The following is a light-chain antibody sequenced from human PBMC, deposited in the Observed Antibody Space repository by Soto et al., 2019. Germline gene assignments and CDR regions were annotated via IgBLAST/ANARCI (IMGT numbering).Light chain of an antibody. J-gene: IGKJ1*01. CDR2: DAS. CDR3: QKRSNWPRK. V-gene: IGKV3-11*01. Sequence: EIVLTQSPATLSLSPLEIATLSFRASQSVSSYLAWYQQKPGQAPRLLIYDASSRATGIPARFSGSGSGTDFTLTISSLEPEDFAVYYCQKRSNWPRKFGQGTKVDIK. CDR1: QSVSSY.